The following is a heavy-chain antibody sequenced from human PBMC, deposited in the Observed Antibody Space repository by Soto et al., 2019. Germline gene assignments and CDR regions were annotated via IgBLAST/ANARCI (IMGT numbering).Heavy chain of an antibody. CDR1: GFTFSSYA. J-gene: IGHJ4*02. Sequence: GGSLRLSCAASGFTFSSYAMSWVRQAPGKGLEWVSAISGSGGSTYYADSVKGRFTISRDNSKNTLYLQMNSLRAEDTAVYYCAKVVYYYDSSGYLNYFDYWGQGTLVTVSS. CDR3: AKVVYYYDSSGYLNYFDY. D-gene: IGHD3-22*01. CDR2: ISGSGGST. V-gene: IGHV3-23*01.